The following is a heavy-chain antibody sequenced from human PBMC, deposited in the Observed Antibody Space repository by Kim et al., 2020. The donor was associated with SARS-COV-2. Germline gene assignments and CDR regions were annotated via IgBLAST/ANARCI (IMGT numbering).Heavy chain of an antibody. CDR3: ASEELWFGESAFDI. CDR2: IYYSGST. CDR1: GGSISSYY. Sequence: SETLSLTCTVSGGSISSYYWSWIRQPPGKGLEWIGYIYYSGSTNYIPSLNSRVTTSVDTSKNQFSLKLSSVTATDTAVYYCASEELWFGESAFDIWGQGTRVTVSS. D-gene: IGHD3-10*01. V-gene: IGHV4-59*01. J-gene: IGHJ3*02.